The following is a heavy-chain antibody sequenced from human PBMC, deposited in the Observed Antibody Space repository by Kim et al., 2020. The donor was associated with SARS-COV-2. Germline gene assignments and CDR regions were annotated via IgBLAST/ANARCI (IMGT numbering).Heavy chain of an antibody. V-gene: IGHV1-2*02. D-gene: IGHD3-22*01. CDR3: AKSSGKEDAVDI. J-gene: IGHJ3*02. Sequence: YAQKFQGRVTMTRDTSISTAYMELSRLRSDDTAVYYCAKSSGKEDAVDIWGQGTMVTVSS.